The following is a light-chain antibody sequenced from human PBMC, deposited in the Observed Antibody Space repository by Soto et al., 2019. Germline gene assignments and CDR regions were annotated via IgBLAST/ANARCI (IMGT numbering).Light chain of an antibody. CDR3: QQYSSHST. J-gene: IGKJ1*01. V-gene: IGKV1-5*03. Sequence: DIRRTQSTYTLSASVGDRVAITCRASQSTSSYLAWYQQKPGKAPKLLIYQASSLENGVPSRFSGSGSGTEFSLTISSLQPDDFATYYCQQYSSHSTFGQVSMVAIK. CDR2: QAS. CDR1: QSTSSY.